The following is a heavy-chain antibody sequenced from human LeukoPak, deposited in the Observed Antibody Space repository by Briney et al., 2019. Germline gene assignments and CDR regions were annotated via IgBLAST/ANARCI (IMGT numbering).Heavy chain of an antibody. V-gene: IGHV4-61*02. J-gene: IGHJ3*02. CDR3: ASFNYYDSSGYYYVLEAFDI. Sequence: SSQTLSLTCTVSGGPISSGSYYWSWIRQPAGKGLEWIGRIYTSGSTNYNPSLKSRVTISVDTSKNQFSLKLSSVTAADTAVYYCASFNYYDSSGYYYVLEAFDIWGQGTMVTVSS. CDR2: IYTSGST. D-gene: IGHD3-22*01. CDR1: GGPISSGSYY.